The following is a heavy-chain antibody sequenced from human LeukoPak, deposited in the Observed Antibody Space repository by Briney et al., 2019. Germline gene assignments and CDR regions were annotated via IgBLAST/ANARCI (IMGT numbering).Heavy chain of an antibody. CDR2: TSPNGETT. J-gene: IGHJ4*02. CDR1: AFTFSTYW. CDR3: SREDTAMVIGEGGLGY. D-gene: IGHD5-18*01. V-gene: IGHV3-74*01. Sequence: GGSLRLSCAASAFTFSTYWMHWVRQAPGKGLVWVTNTSPNGETTYYADSVKGRFTISRDNAKNTLYLEMNSLRAEDTAVYYCSREDTAMVIGEGGLGYWGQGTLVTVSS.